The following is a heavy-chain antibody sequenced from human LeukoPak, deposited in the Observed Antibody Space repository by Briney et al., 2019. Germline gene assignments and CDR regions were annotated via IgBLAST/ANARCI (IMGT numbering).Heavy chain of an antibody. Sequence: SSETLSLTCTVSGYSISSGYYWGWIRQPPGKGLEWIGEINHSGSTNYNPSLKSRVTISVDTSKNQFSLKLSSVTAADTAVYYCARPTPYSSSFDAFDIWGQGTMVTVSS. D-gene: IGHD6-13*01. J-gene: IGHJ3*02. V-gene: IGHV4-38-2*02. CDR2: INHSGST. CDR3: ARPTPYSSSFDAFDI. CDR1: GYSISSGYY.